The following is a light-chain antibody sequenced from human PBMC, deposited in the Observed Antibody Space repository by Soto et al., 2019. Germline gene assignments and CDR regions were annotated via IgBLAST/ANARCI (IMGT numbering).Light chain of an antibody. CDR3: QQYGSSPSPIT. V-gene: IGKV3-20*01. CDR2: GAS. J-gene: IGKJ5*01. Sequence: EIVFTQSPGTLSVSPGERATLSCSASQSVSSNLAWYQQKPGQAPRLLIYGASSRATGIPDRFSGSGSGTDFTLTISRLEPEDFAVYYCQQYGSSPSPITFGQGTRLEIK. CDR1: QSVSSN.